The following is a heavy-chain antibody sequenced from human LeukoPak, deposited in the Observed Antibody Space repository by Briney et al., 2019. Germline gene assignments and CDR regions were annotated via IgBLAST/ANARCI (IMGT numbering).Heavy chain of an antibody. CDR2: ISYDGSNK. CDR3: ARSVIAVAGYDAFDI. CDR1: GFTFSGYA. Sequence: GRSLRLSCAASGFTFSGYAIHWVRQAPGKGLEWVAVISYDGSNKYYADSVKGRFTISRDNSKNTLYLQMNSLRAEDTAVYYCARSVIAVAGYDAFDIWGQGTVVTVSS. J-gene: IGHJ3*02. V-gene: IGHV3-30-3*01. D-gene: IGHD6-19*01.